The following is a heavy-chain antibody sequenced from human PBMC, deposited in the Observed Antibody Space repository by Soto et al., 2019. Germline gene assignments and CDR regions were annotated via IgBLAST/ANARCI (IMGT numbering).Heavy chain of an antibody. V-gene: IGHV3-23*01. D-gene: IGHD6-19*01. CDR2: VRNSGFAT. Sequence: XGCLRLSCAASGFTFSDYSVAWVRQTPGQGLEWVSAVRNSGFATFYADSVQGRFSISRDNSKNMLYLQMNSLRAEDTAVYYCEREKVPGTLLLDLWGQGALVTVSS. CDR1: GFTFSDYS. J-gene: IGHJ4*02. CDR3: EREKVPGTLLLDL.